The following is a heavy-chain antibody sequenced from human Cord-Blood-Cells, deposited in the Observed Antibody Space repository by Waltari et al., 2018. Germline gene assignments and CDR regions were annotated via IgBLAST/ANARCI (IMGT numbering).Heavy chain of an antibody. Sequence: QVQLVQSGAEVKKPGASVKVSCKASGYTFTSYAMHWVRQAPGQRLEWMGWINAGNVNTKYSRKFQGRVTITRNTSASTAYLELSSLRSEDTAVYYCARDRCTNGVCYFDYWGQGTLVTVSS. CDR1: GYTFTSYA. V-gene: IGHV1-3*01. CDR3: ARDRCTNGVCYFDY. J-gene: IGHJ4*02. CDR2: INAGNVNT. D-gene: IGHD2-8*01.